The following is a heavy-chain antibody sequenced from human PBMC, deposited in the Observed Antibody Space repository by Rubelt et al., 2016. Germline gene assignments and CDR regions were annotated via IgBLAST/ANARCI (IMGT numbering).Heavy chain of an antibody. CDR1: GGSISSSSYY. CDR3: ARGGVGATTFDY. J-gene: IGHJ4*02. D-gene: IGHD1-26*01. Sequence: QLQLQESGPGLVKPSETLSLTCTVSGGSISSSSYYWGWIRQPPGKGLEWIGEINHSGSTNYNPSLKGRGTISVDTSKNQFSLKLSSVTAADTAVYYCARGGVGATTFDYWGQGTLVTVSS. CDR2: INHSGST. V-gene: IGHV4-39*07.